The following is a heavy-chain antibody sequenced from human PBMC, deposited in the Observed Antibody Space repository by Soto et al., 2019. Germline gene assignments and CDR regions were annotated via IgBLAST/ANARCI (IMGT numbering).Heavy chain of an antibody. J-gene: IGHJ4*02. Sequence: SETLSLTCTVSGGSISSSSYYWGWIRQPPGKGLEWIGSIYYSGSTYYNPSLKSRVTISVDTSKNLFSLKLSSVTAADTAVYYCAGATVTTGNYFDYWGQGTLVTVSS. CDR2: IYYSGST. V-gene: IGHV4-39*01. D-gene: IGHD4-17*01. CDR1: GGSISSSSYY. CDR3: AGATVTTGNYFDY.